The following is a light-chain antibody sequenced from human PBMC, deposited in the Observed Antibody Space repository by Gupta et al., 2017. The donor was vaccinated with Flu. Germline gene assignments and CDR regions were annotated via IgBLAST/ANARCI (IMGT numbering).Light chain of an antibody. Sequence: SYELTQPPSVSVSPGQTARITCPGDALPKQYAYWYQQKPGQAPVLVISKDSESPSGIPERFSGSSSVTTVTLTISGVQAEDEADYYCQSADSSGTYVVFGGGTKLTVL. CDR3: QSADSSGTYVV. CDR1: ALPKQY. CDR2: KDS. J-gene: IGLJ2*01. V-gene: IGLV3-25*02.